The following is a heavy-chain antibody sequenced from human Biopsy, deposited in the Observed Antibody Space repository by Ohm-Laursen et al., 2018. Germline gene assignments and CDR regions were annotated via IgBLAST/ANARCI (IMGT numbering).Heavy chain of an antibody. D-gene: IGHD4-23*01. J-gene: IGHJ4*02. CDR1: GVSINGGRYY. CDR3: ARGSNDFGGLYFPR. CDR2: IYYSVMT. V-gene: IGHV4-61*01. Sequence: GTLSLTCVVSGVSINGGRYYWSWIRQPPGKGLEWIGHIYYSVMTNYNPSLQSRVSISVDTSRNQVSLTLSSVTAADTAVYYCARGSNDFGGLYFPRWGQGTLLTVSS.